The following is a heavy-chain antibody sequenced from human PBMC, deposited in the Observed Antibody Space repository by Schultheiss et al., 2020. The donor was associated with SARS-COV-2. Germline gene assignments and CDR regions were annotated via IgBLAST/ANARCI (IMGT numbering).Heavy chain of an antibody. V-gene: IGHV4-31*03. CDR1: GDSVSDGGYY. CDR2: MHYSGRA. Sequence: SETLSLTCSVSGDSVSDGGYYWNWLRQHPGKGLQWIGYMHYSGRAYYNATLQSRVTISLHTAENQFSLRLSFVTAADTAVYYCVRYYFETSGYSNYLDYWGQGTLVTVSS. CDR3: VRYYFETSGYSNYLDY. D-gene: IGHD3-22*01. J-gene: IGHJ4*02.